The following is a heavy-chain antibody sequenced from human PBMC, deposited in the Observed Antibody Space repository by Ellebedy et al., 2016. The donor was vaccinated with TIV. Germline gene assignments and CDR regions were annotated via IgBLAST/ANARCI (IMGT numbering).Heavy chain of an antibody. CDR1: GFTFSDYS. CDR3: ARSIQWYFDL. J-gene: IGHJ2*01. Sequence: GESLKISCVASGFTFSDYSVNWVRQAPGKGLEWISYTTGSKTIYYADSVKGRFTISRDNAKNSLYLQMNSLRDEDTAVYYCARSIQWYFDLWGRGTLVTVSS. CDR2: TTGSKTI. V-gene: IGHV3-48*02.